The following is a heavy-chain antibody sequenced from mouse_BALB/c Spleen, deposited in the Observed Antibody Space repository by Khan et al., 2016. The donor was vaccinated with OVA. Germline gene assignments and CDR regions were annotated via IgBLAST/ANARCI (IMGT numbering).Heavy chain of an antibody. CDR3: ARKDYYDYDPFPY. Sequence: VQLQQSGPGLVKPSQSLSLTCTVTGYSITSEYAWNWIRQFPGNKLEWMGYINYSGNTRFNPSLKSQTSITRDTSKNQFFLQLNSVTTEDTATYYCARKDYYDYDPFPYWGQGTLVTVSA. CDR2: INYSGNT. D-gene: IGHD2-4*01. V-gene: IGHV3-2*02. J-gene: IGHJ3*01. CDR1: GYSITSEYA.